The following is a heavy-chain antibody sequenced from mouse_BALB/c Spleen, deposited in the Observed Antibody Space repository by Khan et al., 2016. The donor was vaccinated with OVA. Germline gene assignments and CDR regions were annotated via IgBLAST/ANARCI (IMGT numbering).Heavy chain of an antibody. Sequence: QIQLVQSGPELKKPGETVKMSCKASGYTFTNYGMNWVKQGPGKGLKWMGWINTYTGEPTYTDDFKGRFAFSSVTSASTAYLQINNLTNEDTANYFGTSGGYWYFDFWGEGTTVTVSS. CDR1: GYTFTNYG. J-gene: IGHJ1*01. V-gene: IGHV9-3-1*01. CDR2: INTYTGEP. D-gene: IGHD1-1*02. CDR3: TSGGYWYFDF.